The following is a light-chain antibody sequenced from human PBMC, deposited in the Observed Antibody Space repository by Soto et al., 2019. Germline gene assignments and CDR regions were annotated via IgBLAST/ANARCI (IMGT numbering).Light chain of an antibody. V-gene: IGLV3-1*01. J-gene: IGLJ2*01. CDR3: QAWDSSTVV. CDR1: KLGDKY. CDR2: QDG. Sequence: SYELTQPPSVSVSPGQTASITCSGDKLGDKYACWYLQKPGQSPVLVIYQDGKRPSGIPERFSGSNSGNTATLTISGTQAMDEADYYCQAWDSSTVVFGGGTKLTVL.